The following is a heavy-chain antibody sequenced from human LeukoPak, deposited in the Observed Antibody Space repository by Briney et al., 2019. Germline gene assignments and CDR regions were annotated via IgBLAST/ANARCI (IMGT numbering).Heavy chain of an antibody. Sequence: GGSLRLSCAASGSVVSSNYMSWVRQAPGKGLEWVSVLYIGGTTGYADSVKGRFTISGDISNNTVYLQMNSLRAEDTALYYCARNDSGGYYSVWGQGTLVTVSS. CDR2: LYIGGTT. D-gene: IGHD3-22*01. CDR1: GSVVSSNY. V-gene: IGHV3-53*01. J-gene: IGHJ4*02. CDR3: ARNDSGGYYSV.